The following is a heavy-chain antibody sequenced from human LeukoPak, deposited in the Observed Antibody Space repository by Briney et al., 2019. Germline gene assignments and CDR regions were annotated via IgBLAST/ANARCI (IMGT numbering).Heavy chain of an antibody. Sequence: GGSLRLSCAASGFTFSSYEMNWVRQAPGKGLEWVSYISSSGSTIYYADSVKGRFTISRDNAKNSLYLQMNSLRAEDTALYYCAKGDSSGWAYYYYYMDVWGKGTTVTISS. CDR1: GFTFSSYE. CDR2: ISSSGSTI. J-gene: IGHJ6*03. D-gene: IGHD6-19*01. CDR3: AKGDSSGWAYYYYYMDV. V-gene: IGHV3-48*03.